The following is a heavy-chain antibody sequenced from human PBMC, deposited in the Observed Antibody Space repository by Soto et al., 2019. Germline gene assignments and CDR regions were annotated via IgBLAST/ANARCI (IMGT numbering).Heavy chain of an antibody. Sequence: EVQLVESGGGLVQPGGSLKLSCAASGFSISGSAVHWLRQASGKGLEWVGRIRSKVHSYATTYAASLTGRFTMSRDDSKNTAYLQMNSLKTEDTAVYYCTRHDSYYWYFDLWGRGTLVTVSS. D-gene: IGHD5-18*01. J-gene: IGHJ2*01. CDR3: TRHDSYYWYFDL. CDR1: GFSISGSA. V-gene: IGHV3-73*01. CDR2: IRSKVHSYAT.